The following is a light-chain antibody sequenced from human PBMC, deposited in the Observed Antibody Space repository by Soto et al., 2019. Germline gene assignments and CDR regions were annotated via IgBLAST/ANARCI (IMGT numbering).Light chain of an antibody. V-gene: IGKV2D-29*01. Sequence: DIVMTQTPLSLSVTPGQPASISCKSSQSLLGSDGKTYLSWCLQKPGHPPQLLIFEVSNHFSGVSDRFSGSGSGTDFTLKISRVEAEDVGVYYCMQSVQFPRTFGGGTKVEIK. CDR2: EVS. J-gene: IGKJ4*01. CDR3: MQSVQFPRT. CDR1: QSLLGSDGKTY.